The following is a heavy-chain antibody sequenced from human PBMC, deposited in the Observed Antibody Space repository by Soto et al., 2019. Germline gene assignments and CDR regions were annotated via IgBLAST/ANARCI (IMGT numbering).Heavy chain of an antibody. CDR3: ARHSSGWYLDR. D-gene: IGHD6-19*01. J-gene: IGHJ5*02. CDR1: GGSISGYY. Sequence: SETLSLTCTISGGSISGYYWAWVRQSPRKGLEWIGYIYYTGSNNYNYNPSLNSRVSMSVDTSKNQLSLKLNSVTAADSAVYYCARHSSGWYLDRWDHRTPVTVSS. CDR2: IYYTGSNNY. V-gene: IGHV4-59*08.